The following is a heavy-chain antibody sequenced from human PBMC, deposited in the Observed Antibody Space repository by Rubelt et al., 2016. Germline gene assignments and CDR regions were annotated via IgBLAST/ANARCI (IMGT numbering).Heavy chain of an antibody. Sequence: YYWGWIRQPPGKGLEWIGSIYYSGSTYYNPSLKSRVTISVDTSKNQFSLKLSSVTAADTAVYYCARSVDGFDYWGQGTLVTVSS. CDR3: ARSVDGFDY. CDR2: IYYSGST. CDR1: YY. V-gene: IGHV4-39*07. D-gene: IGHD5-24*01. J-gene: IGHJ4*02.